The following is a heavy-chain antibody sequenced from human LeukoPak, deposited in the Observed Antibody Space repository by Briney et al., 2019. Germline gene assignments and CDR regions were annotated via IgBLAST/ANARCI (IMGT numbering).Heavy chain of an antibody. CDR3: ASFCSGGDCYSFAP. J-gene: IGHJ5*02. CDR1: GFTFNNYA. V-gene: IGHV3-23*01. Sequence: GGSLRLSCAASGFTFNNYAMTWVRQAPGKGLEWVSTIIGSGGNTDYADSVKGRFTISRDNSKDTLFLQMDSLRVEDTAVYYCASFCSGGDCYSFAPWGQGTLVTVSS. D-gene: IGHD2-15*01. CDR2: IIGSGGNT.